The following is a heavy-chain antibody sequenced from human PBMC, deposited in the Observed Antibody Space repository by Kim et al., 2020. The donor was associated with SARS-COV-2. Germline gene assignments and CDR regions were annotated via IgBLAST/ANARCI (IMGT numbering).Heavy chain of an antibody. V-gene: IGHV2-5*02. D-gene: IGHD3-22*01. CDR2: IYWDDDK. CDR3: AHSHTYYYDKYYFDY. J-gene: IGHJ4*02. CDR1: GFSLSTSGVG. Sequence: SGPTLVNPTQTLTLTCTFSGFSLSTSGVGVGWIRQPPGKALEWLALIYWDDDKRYSPSLKSRLTITKDTSKNQVVLTMTNMDPVDTATYYCAHSHTYYYDKYYFDYWGQGTLVTVSS.